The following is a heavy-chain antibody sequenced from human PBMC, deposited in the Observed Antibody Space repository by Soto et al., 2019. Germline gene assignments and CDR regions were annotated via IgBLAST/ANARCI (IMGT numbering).Heavy chain of an antibody. CDR1: GGSISSYY. J-gene: IGHJ6*01. CDR3: ARDRAAAGLYYYYGMDV. CDR2: IYYSGST. V-gene: IGHV4-59*01. Sequence: SETLSLTCTVSGGSISSYYWSWIRQPPGKGLEWIGYIYYSGSTNYNPSLKSRVTISVDTSKNQFSLKLSSVTAADTAVYYCARDRAAAGLYYYYGMDVWGQGTTVTVYS. D-gene: IGHD6-13*01.